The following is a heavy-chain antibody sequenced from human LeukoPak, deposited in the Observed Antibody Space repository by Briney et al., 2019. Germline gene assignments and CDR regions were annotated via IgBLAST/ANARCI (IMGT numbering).Heavy chain of an antibody. V-gene: IGHV4-34*01. CDR1: GGSFSGYY. CDR2: INHSGST. J-gene: IGHJ4*02. CDR3: ASPYCSSTSCYTAY. D-gene: IGHD2-2*02. Sequence: SETLSLTCAVYGGSFSGYYWSWIRQPPGKGLEWSGEINHSGSTNYNPSLKSRVTISVDTSKNQLYLKLSSVTAADTDEYYCASPYCSSTSCYTAYWGQGTLVTVSS.